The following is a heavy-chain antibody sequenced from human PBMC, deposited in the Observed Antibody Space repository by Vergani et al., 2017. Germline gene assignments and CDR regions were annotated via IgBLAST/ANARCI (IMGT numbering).Heavy chain of an antibody. D-gene: IGHD1-26*01. J-gene: IGHJ6*03. CDR3: ARRKWELEEVGYYYMDV. V-gene: IGHV4-31*03. Sequence: QVQLQESGPGLVKPSQTLSLTCTVSGGSISSGGYYWSWIRQHPGKGLEWIGYIYYSGSTYYNPSLKSRVTISVDTSKNQFSLKLSSVTAADTAVYYCARRKWELEEVGYYYMDVWGKGTTVTVSS. CDR2: IYYSGST. CDR1: GGSISSGGYY.